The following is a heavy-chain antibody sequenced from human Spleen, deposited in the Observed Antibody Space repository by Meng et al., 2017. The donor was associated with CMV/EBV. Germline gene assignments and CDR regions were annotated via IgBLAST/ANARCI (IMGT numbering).Heavy chain of an antibody. CDR3: ARGPGYCSSTSCPWFDP. D-gene: IGHD2-2*03. Sequence: GSFSGYYWSWLRQPPGKGLEWIGEINHSGSTNYNPSLKSRVTISVDTSKNQFSLKLSSVTAADTAVYYCARGPGYCSSTSCPWFDPWGQGTLVTVSS. V-gene: IGHV4-34*01. CDR1: GSFSGYY. CDR2: INHSGST. J-gene: IGHJ5*02.